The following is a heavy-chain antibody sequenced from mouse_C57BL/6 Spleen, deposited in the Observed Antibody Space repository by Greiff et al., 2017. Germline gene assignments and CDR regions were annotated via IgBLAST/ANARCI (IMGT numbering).Heavy chain of an antibody. J-gene: IGHJ1*03. V-gene: IGHV1-82*01. D-gene: IGHD2-5*01. Sequence: VQLQQSGPELVKPGASVKISCKASGYAFSSSWMNWVKQRPGKGLEWIGRIYPGDGDTNYNGKFKGKATLTADKSSSTAYMQLSSLTSEDSAVYFCARYYSNGWYFDVWGTGTTVTVSS. CDR1: GYAFSSSW. CDR2: IYPGDGDT. CDR3: ARYYSNGWYFDV.